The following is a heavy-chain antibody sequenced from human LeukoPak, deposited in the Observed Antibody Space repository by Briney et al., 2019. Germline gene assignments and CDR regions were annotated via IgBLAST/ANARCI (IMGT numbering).Heavy chain of an antibody. J-gene: IGHJ4*02. CDR2: ISSRGSII. CDR3: ASGYDSGGFDY. V-gene: IGHV3-11*04. CDR1: GGSISSSSYY. Sequence: LSLTCTVSGGSISSSSYYWGWIRQAPGKGLEWISYISSRGSIIYYADSVKGRFTISRDNAKNSLYLQMNSLRTEDTAVYFCASGYDSGGFDYWGQGTLVTVS. D-gene: IGHD5-12*01.